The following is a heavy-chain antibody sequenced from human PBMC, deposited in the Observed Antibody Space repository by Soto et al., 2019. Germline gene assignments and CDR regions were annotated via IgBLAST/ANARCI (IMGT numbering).Heavy chain of an antibody. CDR3: ARGYSGGYYHAMDV. J-gene: IGHJ6*02. Sequence: QVQLVQSGAEVKKPGSSVRVSCQASGGTFTTYAFNWVRQAPGQGLEWLGGFIPMYNKPNYASNFLGRVTNSADPSTSTAYMELTTLRSEDTAVYFCARGYSGGYYHAMDVWGQGTTVTVSS. D-gene: IGHD4-4*01. CDR2: FIPMYNKP. V-gene: IGHV1-69*01. CDR1: GGTFTTYA.